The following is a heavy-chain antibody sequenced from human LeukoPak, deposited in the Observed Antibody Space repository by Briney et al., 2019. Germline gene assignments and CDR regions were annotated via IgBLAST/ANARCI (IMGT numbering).Heavy chain of an antibody. V-gene: IGHV1-2*02. D-gene: IGHD4-17*01. J-gene: IGHJ2*01. Sequence: GASVKVSCKASGYTFTGYYMHWVRQAPGQGLEWMGWINPNSGGTNYAQKFQGRVTMTRDTSISTAHMELSRLRSDDTAVYYCARDRTVTTGNWYFDLWGRGTLVTVSS. CDR3: ARDRTVTTGNWYFDL. CDR2: INPNSGGT. CDR1: GYTFTGYY.